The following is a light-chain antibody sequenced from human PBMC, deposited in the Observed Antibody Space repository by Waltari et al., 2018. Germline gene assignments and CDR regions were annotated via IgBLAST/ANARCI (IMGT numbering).Light chain of an antibody. V-gene: IGKV3-20*01. CDR1: PAISNNY. CDR3: QQYGSS. Sequence: EIVLTQSPDNLSLSPGERVTLSCRASPAISNNYLAWYQQKPGQAPRLLIYAASRRATGIPDRFSGGGSETDFTLTISRLESEDSAVYYCQQYGSSFGGGTKVEIK. J-gene: IGKJ4*01. CDR2: AAS.